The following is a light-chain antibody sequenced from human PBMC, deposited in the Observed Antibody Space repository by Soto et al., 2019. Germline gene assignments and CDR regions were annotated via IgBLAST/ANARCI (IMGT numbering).Light chain of an antibody. J-gene: IGKJ4*01. CDR1: QSISNY. Sequence: DIQMTQSPSSLSASVEDRVIITCRASQSISNYLAWYQQKPGKVPKLLIYAASTLQSGVPSRFSGSGSGTDFTLTISSLQPEDVATYYCQKYNSAPTFGGGTKV. CDR3: QKYNSAPT. CDR2: AAS. V-gene: IGKV1-27*01.